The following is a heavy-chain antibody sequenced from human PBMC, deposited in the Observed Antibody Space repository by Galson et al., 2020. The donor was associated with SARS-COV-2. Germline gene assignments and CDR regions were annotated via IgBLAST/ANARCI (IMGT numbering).Heavy chain of an antibody. D-gene: IGHD2-15*01. Sequence: SETLSLTCAVSGYSISSGYYWGWIRQPPGKGLEWIGSIYHSGSTYYNPSLKSRVTISVDTSKNQFSLKLSSVTAADTAVYYCARLPPRLIVVVVAAGEYFDYWGQGTLVTVSS. CDR2: IYHSGST. CDR3: ARLPPRLIVVVVAAGEYFDY. J-gene: IGHJ4*02. CDR1: GYSISSGYY. V-gene: IGHV4-38-2*01.